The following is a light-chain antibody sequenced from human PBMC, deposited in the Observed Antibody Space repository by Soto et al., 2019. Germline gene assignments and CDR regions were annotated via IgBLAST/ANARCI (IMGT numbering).Light chain of an antibody. CDR2: WAS. Sequence: DIVMTQSPDSLAVSLGERATINCKSSQSVFFNSNNMNYLAWYQQKPGQPPKLLIYWASTRESGVPDRFSGSGSGTDFTLTISSLQAEDVAVYYCQQYYNIPPTFGQGTKVEI. J-gene: IGKJ1*01. CDR1: QSVFFNSNNMNY. CDR3: QQYYNIPPT. V-gene: IGKV4-1*01.